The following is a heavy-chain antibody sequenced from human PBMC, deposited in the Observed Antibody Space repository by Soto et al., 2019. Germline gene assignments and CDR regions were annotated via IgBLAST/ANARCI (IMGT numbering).Heavy chain of an antibody. V-gene: IGHV6-1*01. CDR3: AGELYIHHGLGY. J-gene: IGHJ4*01. CDR1: WRSVPRHNAT. CDR2: TYSSTNWHL. Sequence: SPSLTCAICWRSVPRHNATSNSVTQAPARGLGWMGSTYSSTNWHLDHAQSVKRRITIHPDTSKNQFSLQLNSLAPEDPAVYYCAGELYIHHGLGYWGPGRSVTVCS. D-gene: IGHD3-3*01.